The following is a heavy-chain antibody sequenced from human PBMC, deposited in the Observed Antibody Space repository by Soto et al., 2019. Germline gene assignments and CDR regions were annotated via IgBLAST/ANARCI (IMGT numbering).Heavy chain of an antibody. CDR2: IYHSGST. V-gene: IGHV4-30-2*01. D-gene: IGHD1-1*01. Sequence: QLQLQESGSGLVKPSQTLSLTCAVSGGSISSGGYSWSWIRQPPGKGLEWIGYIYHSGSTYYNPSLQGWVHHSVEKSKNPVSLKPRLVAPPGTALFLRARGTTPLGQGTLVTVSS. CDR1: GGSISSGGYS. J-gene: IGHJ5*02. CDR3: ARGTTP.